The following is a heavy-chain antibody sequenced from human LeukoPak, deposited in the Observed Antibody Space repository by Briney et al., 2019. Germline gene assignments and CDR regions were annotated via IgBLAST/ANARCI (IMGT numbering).Heavy chain of an antibody. D-gene: IGHD3-22*01. CDR1: GYTFTGYY. J-gene: IGHJ4*02. CDR2: INPNSGDT. Sequence: ASVKVSCKASGYTFTGYYMHWVRQAPGQGPEWMGWINPNSGDTNYAQKFQGRVTMTGDTSISTAYMELSRLRSDDTALYYCARDSSTMIVHLGYFDCWGQGTLVTVST. V-gene: IGHV1-2*02. CDR3: ARDSSTMIVHLGYFDC.